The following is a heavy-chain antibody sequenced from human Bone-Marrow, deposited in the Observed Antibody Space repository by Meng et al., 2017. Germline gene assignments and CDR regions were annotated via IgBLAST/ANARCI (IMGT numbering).Heavy chain of an antibody. D-gene: IGHD3-10*01. J-gene: IGHJ4*02. V-gene: IGHV3-7*01. CDR1: GFTFSNFW. CDR3: ASAPPTRLWFWFDF. Sequence: GGSLRLSCVASGFTFSNFWMTWVRQAPGKGLEWVANINQRGSGTHYVDSVKGRFTISRDNAKNPLYLQMNSLRVEDTALYYCASAPPTRLWFWFDFWGQGSLVTVSS. CDR2: INQRGSGT.